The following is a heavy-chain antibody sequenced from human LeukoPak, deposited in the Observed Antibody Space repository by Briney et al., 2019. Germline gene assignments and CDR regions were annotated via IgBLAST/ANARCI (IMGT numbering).Heavy chain of an antibody. CDR1: GYTFTGYY. CDR2: INPNSGGT. J-gene: IGHJ4*02. D-gene: IGHD3-10*01. V-gene: IGHV1-2*02. CDR3: AREDGSGSYFDY. Sequence: DSLKVSCKASGYTFTGYYMHWVRQAPGQGLEWMGWINPNSGGTNYAQNFQGRVTMTRDTSITTAYMELSSLRSDDTAVYFCAREDGSGSYFDYWGQGTLVTVSS.